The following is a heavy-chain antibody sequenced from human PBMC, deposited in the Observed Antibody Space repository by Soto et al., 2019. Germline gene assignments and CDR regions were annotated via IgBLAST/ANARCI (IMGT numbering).Heavy chain of an antibody. J-gene: IGHJ6*02. D-gene: IGHD3-10*01. V-gene: IGHV1-3*05. CDR2: INAGNGNT. CDR1: GYTFTSYA. CDR3: ARDLLRFGESHYYYGMDV. Sequence: QVQLVQSGAEEKKPGASVKVSCKASGYTFTSYAMHWVRQAPGQRLEWMGWINAGNGNTKYSQKFQGRVTITRDTSASTAYMELSSLRSEDTAVYYCARDLLRFGESHYYYGMDVWGQGTTVTVSS.